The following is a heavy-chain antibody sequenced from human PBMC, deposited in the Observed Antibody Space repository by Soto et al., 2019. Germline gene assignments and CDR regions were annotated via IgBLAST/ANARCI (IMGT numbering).Heavy chain of an antibody. D-gene: IGHD3-9*01. V-gene: IGHV3-23*01. CDR1: GFTFSSYA. CDR2: ISGSGGST. J-gene: IGHJ6*02. CDR3: AAAITGYDYYYGMDV. Sequence: PGGSLRLSCAASGFTFSSYAISWVRQAPGKGLEWVSAISGSGGSTYYADSVKGRFTISRDNSKNTLYLQMNSLRAEDTAVYYCAAAITGYDYYYGMDVWGQGTTVTVS.